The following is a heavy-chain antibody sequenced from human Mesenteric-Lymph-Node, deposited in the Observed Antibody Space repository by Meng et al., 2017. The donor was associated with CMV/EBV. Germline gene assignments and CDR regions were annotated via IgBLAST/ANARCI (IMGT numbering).Heavy chain of an antibody. CDR1: GYTFTSYG. J-gene: IGHJ4*02. CDR3: ARDSVVELDY. Sequence: AAVNVSCKASGYTFTSYGISWVRQAPGQGREWMGWSSTYNGDTNYAQKRQGRVTMTTGTSTSTAYMELRALRADDTAVYYCARDSVVELDYWGQGTLVTVSS. CDR2: SSTYNGDT. V-gene: IGHV1-18*01. D-gene: IGHD2-2*01.